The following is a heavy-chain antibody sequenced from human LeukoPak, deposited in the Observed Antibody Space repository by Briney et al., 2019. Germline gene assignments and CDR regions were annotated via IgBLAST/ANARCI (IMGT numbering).Heavy chain of an antibody. J-gene: IGHJ4*02. D-gene: IGHD6-19*01. V-gene: IGHV4-34*01. CDR1: GGSFRGYY. CDR2: INHSGSN. CDR3: ADRFGVAGTDPLGY. Sequence: SETLSLTCALYGGSFRGYYWSGIRHPPGGRLEWIGEINHSGSNNYNPTLKSRVTITVDTSKTQFSRTLSSVTAADTAVYYCADRFGVAGTDPLGYWGQGTLVTVSS.